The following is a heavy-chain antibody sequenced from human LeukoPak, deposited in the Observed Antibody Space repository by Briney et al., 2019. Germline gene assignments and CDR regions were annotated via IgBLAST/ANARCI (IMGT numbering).Heavy chain of an antibody. J-gene: IGHJ4*02. CDR1: GVSISSYY. Sequence: SETLSLTCTVSGVSISSYYWSWIRQPPGKGLEWIGYIYYSGSTNYNPSLKSRVTISVDTSKNQFSLKLSSVTAADTAVYYCARIIAVAGIYYFDYWGQGTLVIVSS. CDR3: ARIIAVAGIYYFDY. CDR2: IYYSGST. V-gene: IGHV4-59*01. D-gene: IGHD6-19*01.